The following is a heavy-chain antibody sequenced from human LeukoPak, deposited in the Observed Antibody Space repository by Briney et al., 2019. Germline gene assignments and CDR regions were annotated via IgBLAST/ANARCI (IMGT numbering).Heavy chain of an antibody. V-gene: IGHV3-23*01. CDR1: GFIFSNYA. Sequence: GGSLRLSCAVSGFIFSNYAMNWVRQAPEKGLEWVSTIHGGGDVTYYADSVKGRFTISRDNSRNTLYLQMNSLRAEDTAIYYCASRGASYYYMDVWGKGTTVTVSS. J-gene: IGHJ6*03. D-gene: IGHD3-10*01. CDR3: ASRGASYYYMDV. CDR2: IHGGGDVT.